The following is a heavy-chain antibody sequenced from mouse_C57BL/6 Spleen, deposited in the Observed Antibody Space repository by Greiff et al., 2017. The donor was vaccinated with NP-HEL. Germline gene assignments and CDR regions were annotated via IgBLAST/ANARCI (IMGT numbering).Heavy chain of an antibody. CDR2: IDPENGDT. J-gene: IGHJ4*01. V-gene: IGHV14-4*01. D-gene: IGHD2-4*01. CDR3: TMDDDGLGAMDY. Sequence: VQLQQSGAELVRPGASVKLSCTASGFNIKDDYMHWVKQRPEQGLEWIGWIDPENGDTEYASKFQGKANITADTSSNTAYLQLSSLTSEDTAVYYCTMDDDGLGAMDYWGQGTSVTVSA. CDR1: GFNIKDDY.